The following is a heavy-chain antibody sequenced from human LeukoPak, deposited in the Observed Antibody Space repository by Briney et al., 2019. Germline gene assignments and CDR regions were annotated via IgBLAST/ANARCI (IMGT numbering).Heavy chain of an antibody. J-gene: IGHJ4*02. CDR2: IYYSGST. CDR1: GGSISSYY. Sequence: PSETLSLTCTVSGGSISSYYWSWIRQPPGKGLEWIGYIYYSGSTNYNPSLKSRVTIAVDTSKNQFSLKLSSVTAADTAVYYCARGPPYDSSGYYYGYYFDNWGQGTLVTVSS. D-gene: IGHD3-22*01. V-gene: IGHV4-59*01. CDR3: ARGPPYDSSGYYYGYYFDN.